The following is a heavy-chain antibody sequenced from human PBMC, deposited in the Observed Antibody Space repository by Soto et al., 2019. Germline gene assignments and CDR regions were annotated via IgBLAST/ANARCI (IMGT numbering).Heavy chain of an antibody. D-gene: IGHD3-16*01. J-gene: IGHJ4*02. CDR3: ASDYVGDDWTVKTGELGRF. Sequence: ASVKISCKASGHAFSGYYVHWVRQAPGQGLEWMGWVNPNSGGTHYAQKFQGRVSMTRDTSLSAVYMELRSLRRDDMAVYFCASDYVGDDWTVKTGELGRFWGQGTLVTVPX. CDR1: GHAFSGYY. V-gene: IGHV1-2*02. CDR2: VNPNSGGT.